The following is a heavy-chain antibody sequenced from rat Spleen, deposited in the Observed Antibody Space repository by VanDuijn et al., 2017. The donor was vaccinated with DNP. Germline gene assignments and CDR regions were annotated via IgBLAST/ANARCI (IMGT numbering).Heavy chain of an antibody. Sequence: EVQLVESGGGLVQPGRSLKLSCAASGFTFSDYNMAWVRQAPKKGLEWYATISYDGSSTYYRDSVKGRFTISRDNAKSTLYLQMDSLRSEDTATYYCASLNNYNWFAYWGQGTLVTVSS. V-gene: IGHV5-7*01. CDR1: GFTFSDYN. D-gene: IGHD1-10*01. CDR2: ISYDGSST. CDR3: ASLNNYNWFAY. J-gene: IGHJ3*01.